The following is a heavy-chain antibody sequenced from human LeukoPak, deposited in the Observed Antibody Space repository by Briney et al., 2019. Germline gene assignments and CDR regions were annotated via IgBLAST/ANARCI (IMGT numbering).Heavy chain of an antibody. V-gene: IGHV3-74*01. CDR3: ARVAAAAIDY. D-gene: IGHD6-13*01. J-gene: IGHJ4*02. CDR2: INTDGSGR. CDR1: GLTFSNFW. Sequence: GSLRLSCAASGLTFSNFWMHWVRQAPGEGLVWVSRINTDGSGRTYADSVKGRFTISRDNAKNTLYLQMNSLRVEDTAVYYCARVAAAAIDYWGQGTLVTVSS.